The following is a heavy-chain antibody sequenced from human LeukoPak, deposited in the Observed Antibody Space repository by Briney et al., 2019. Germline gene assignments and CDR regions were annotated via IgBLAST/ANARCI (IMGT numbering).Heavy chain of an antibody. CDR3: ARANYYYYYMDV. Sequence: GGSLRLSCAASGFTFSSYEMNWVRQAPGKGLEWVSYISSSGSTIYYADSVKGRFTISRDNAKNSLYLQMNSLRAEDTAVYYCARANYYYYYMDVWGKGTTVTVSS. J-gene: IGHJ6*03. V-gene: IGHV3-48*03. CDR1: GFTFSSYE. CDR2: ISSSGSTI.